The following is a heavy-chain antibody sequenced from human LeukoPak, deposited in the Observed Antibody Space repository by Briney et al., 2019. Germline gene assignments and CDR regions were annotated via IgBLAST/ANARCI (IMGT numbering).Heavy chain of an antibody. CDR1: GFTFSDYY. CDR2: ISSSGSTI. D-gene: IGHD3-10*01. CDR3: VLNYGSGSYYLPL. V-gene: IGHV3-11*04. Sequence: GGSLRLSCAASGFTFSDYYMSWIRQAPGKGLEWVSYISSSGSTIYYADSVKGRFTISRDNAKNSLYLQMNSLRAEDTAVYYCVLNYGSGSYYLPLWGQGTLVTVSS. J-gene: IGHJ4*02.